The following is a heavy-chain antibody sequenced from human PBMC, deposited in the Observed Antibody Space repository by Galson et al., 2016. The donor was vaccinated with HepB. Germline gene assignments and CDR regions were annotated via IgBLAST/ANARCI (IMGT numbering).Heavy chain of an antibody. CDR3: ARDVQYRFDS. D-gene: IGHD2/OR15-2a*01. V-gene: IGHV1-18*01. CDR2: ISTYSGNT. CDR1: GYTFTTSG. Sequence: SVKVSCKASGYTFTTSGISWVRQAPGQGLEWMGWISTYSGNTKYAQKFQGGHTLTTDSSTTTAYMELRSLRFDDTALYYCARDVQYRFDSWGQGTLVTVSS. J-gene: IGHJ4*02.